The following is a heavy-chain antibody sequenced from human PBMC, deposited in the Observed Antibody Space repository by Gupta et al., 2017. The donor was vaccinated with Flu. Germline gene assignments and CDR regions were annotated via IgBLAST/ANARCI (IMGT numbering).Heavy chain of an antibody. V-gene: IGHV3-72*01. D-gene: IGHD1-14*01. CDR3: SRGETGPSPPGRNDC. Sequence: RLVESGGGLVQPGGSLRLSCVVSGFTFSEHYMAWIRQAPGKGLEWVGRIRNKANSYTTEYAASVKDRFTITRDDSKSSLYLQMNSLKNEDTAVYYCSRGETGPSPPGRNDCWGQGTLVTVSS. CDR2: IRNKANSYTT. J-gene: IGHJ4*02. CDR1: GFTFSEHY.